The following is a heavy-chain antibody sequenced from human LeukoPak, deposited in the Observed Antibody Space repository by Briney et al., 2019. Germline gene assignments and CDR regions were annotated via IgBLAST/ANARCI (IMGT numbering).Heavy chain of an antibody. CDR2: IDYSGST. Sequence: SETLSLTCTVSGGSISTYYWSWIRQPPGKGLEWIGYIDYSGSTNYNPSLKSRVTISVDTSKNQFSLKLSSVTAADTAVYYCARDKWNGSWGQGTLVTVSS. CDR1: GGSISTYY. J-gene: IGHJ5*02. V-gene: IGHV4-59*01. CDR3: ARDKWNGS. D-gene: IGHD1-20*01.